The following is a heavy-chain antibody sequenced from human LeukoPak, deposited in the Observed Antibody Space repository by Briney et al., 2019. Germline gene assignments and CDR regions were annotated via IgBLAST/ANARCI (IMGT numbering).Heavy chain of an antibody. J-gene: IGHJ4*02. D-gene: IGHD3-22*01. CDR2: ISSSSSYI. CDR1: GFTFSSYS. V-gene: IGHV3-21*01. CDR3: ASYHDSSGYLFDY. Sequence: GGSLRLSCAASGFTFSSYSMNWVRQAPGKGLEWVSSISSSSSYIYYADSVKGRFTISRDNAKNSLYLQMNSLRAEDTAVYYCASYHDSSGYLFDYWGQGTLVTVSS.